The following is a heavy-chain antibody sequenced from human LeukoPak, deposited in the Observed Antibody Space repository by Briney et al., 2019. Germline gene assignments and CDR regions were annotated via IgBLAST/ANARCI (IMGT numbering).Heavy chain of an antibody. CDR2: ISGSGGST. J-gene: IGHJ4*02. D-gene: IGHD3-22*01. CDR1: GFTFSSYA. V-gene: IGHV3-23*01. Sequence: GGSLRLSCAASGFTFSSYAMSWVRQAPGKGLEWVSAISGSGGSTYYADSVKGRFTISRDNSKNTLYLQMNSLRAEDTALYYCARDVLYDSSGYYSDYWGQGTLVTVSS. CDR3: ARDVLYDSSGYYSDY.